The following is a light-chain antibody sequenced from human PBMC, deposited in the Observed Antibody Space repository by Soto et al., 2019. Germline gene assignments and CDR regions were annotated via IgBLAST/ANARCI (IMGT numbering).Light chain of an antibody. CDR2: GAS. CDR3: QQYVASSQFT. Sequence: EIVLTQSPGTLSMSPGERATLSCRASQSVRDNYLAWYQQKAGQAPRLLIYGASSRATDIPERFSGRGSGTDFTPTISRLEPEDFAVDYCQQYVASSQFTFGPGTKVDSK. CDR1: QSVRDNY. J-gene: IGKJ3*01. V-gene: IGKV3-20*01.